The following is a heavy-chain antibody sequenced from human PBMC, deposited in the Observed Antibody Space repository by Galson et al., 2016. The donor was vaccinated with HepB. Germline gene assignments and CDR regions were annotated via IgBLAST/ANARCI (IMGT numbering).Heavy chain of an antibody. J-gene: IGHJ6*02. CDR2: FNSDGSRT. D-gene: IGHD3-3*01. CDR1: GFTFSNYW. V-gene: IGHV3-74*01. CDR3: ASSSPRSRYYDFYYYVMDV. Sequence: SLRLSCAASGFTFSNYWMHWVRQAPGKGLVWVSRFNSDGSRTHYADSVKGRFTISRDNAKNTMYLQMNSLRAEDRALFYCASSSPRSRYYDFYYYVMDVWGQGTTVTVSS.